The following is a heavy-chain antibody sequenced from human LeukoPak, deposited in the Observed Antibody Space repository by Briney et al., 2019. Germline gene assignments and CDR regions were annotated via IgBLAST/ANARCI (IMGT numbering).Heavy chain of an antibody. CDR2: IYYSGNT. CDR3: ARSHMFSSGWWEYYFDY. Sequence: SGTLSLTCTVSGGSISSYYWSWIRQPPGKGLEWIGYIYYSGNTKYNPSLKSRVTISVDTSKNQFSLKLSSVTAADTAVYYCARSHMFSSGWWEYYFDYWGQGTLVTVSS. D-gene: IGHD6-19*01. V-gene: IGHV4-59*01. J-gene: IGHJ4*02. CDR1: GGSISSYY.